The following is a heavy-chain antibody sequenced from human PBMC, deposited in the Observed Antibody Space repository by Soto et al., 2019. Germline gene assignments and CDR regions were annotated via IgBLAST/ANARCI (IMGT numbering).Heavy chain of an antibody. CDR2: IIPILGIA. D-gene: IGHD2-2*02. CDR3: AMECCRSTSCYRDY. Sequence: QVQLVQSGAEVKKPGSSVKVSCKASGGTFSSYTISWVRQAPGQGLEWMGRIIPILGIANYAQKFQGRVTITTAKSTSTAYRELSSLRSEDTAVYYCAMECCRSTSCYRDYWCQGTLVTVSS. V-gene: IGHV1-69*02. CDR1: GGTFSSYT. J-gene: IGHJ4*02.